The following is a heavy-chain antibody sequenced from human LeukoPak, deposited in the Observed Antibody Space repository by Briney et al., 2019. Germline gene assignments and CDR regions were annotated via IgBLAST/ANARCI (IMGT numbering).Heavy chain of an antibody. J-gene: IGHJ4*02. CDR1: GFTFSSYG. CDR2: IQYDGSNK. CDR3: AKDLEDIVVVPAATGFGY. Sequence: GGSLRLSCAASGFTFSSYGMHWVRQAPGKGLEWVALIQYDGSNKYYADSVKGRFTISRDNSKNTLYLQMDSLRAEDTSVYYCAKDLEDIVVVPAATGFGYWGQGTLVTVSS. D-gene: IGHD2-2*01. V-gene: IGHV3-30*02.